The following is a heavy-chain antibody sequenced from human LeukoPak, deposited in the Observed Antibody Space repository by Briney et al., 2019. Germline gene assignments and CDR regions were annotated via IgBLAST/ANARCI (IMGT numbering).Heavy chain of an antibody. V-gene: IGHV3-30*02. Sequence: GGSLRLSCAASGFTFSSYGMHWVRQAPGKGLEWVAFIRYDGSNKYYADSVKGRFTISRDNSKNTLYLQMNSLRAENTAVYYCAKDQSRWEYYFDYWGQGTLVTVSS. D-gene: IGHD1-26*01. CDR3: AKDQSRWEYYFDY. CDR2: IRYDGSNK. CDR1: GFTFSSYG. J-gene: IGHJ4*02.